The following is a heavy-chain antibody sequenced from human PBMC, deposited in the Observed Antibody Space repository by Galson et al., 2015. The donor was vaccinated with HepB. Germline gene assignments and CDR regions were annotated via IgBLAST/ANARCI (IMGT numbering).Heavy chain of an antibody. D-gene: IGHD3-16*01. Sequence: SVKVSCKVSGYTLTELSMHWVRQAPGKGLEWMGGFDPEDGETIYAQKFQGRVTMTEDTSTDTAYMELSSLRSEDTAVYYCATDGLSLGGAYYYYGMDVWGQGTTVTVSS. CDR2: FDPEDGET. J-gene: IGHJ6*02. CDR3: ATDGLSLGGAYYYYGMDV. CDR1: GYTLTELS. V-gene: IGHV1-24*01.